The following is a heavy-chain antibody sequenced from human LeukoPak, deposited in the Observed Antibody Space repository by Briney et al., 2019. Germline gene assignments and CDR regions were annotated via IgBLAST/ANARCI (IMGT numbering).Heavy chain of an antibody. CDR2: TYYRSKWYI. V-gene: IGHV6-1*01. D-gene: IGHD2-8*01. Sequence: SQTLSLTCAISGDRVSSNSVAWNWIRQSPSRGPESLGRTYYRSKWYIDYADSVKSRITISPDTSKNQFSLQLNSMTPEDTAIYYCARGRVSAFDIWGQGTMVTVSS. J-gene: IGHJ3*02. CDR3: ARGRVSAFDI. CDR1: GDRVSSNSVA.